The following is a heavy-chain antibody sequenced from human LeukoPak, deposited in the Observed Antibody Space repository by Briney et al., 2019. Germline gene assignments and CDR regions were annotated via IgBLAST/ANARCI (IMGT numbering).Heavy chain of an antibody. V-gene: IGHV3-20*04. D-gene: IGHD3-3*01. J-gene: IGHJ4*02. CDR3: ARGAIYDFWSGYYAFDY. Sequence: GGSLRLSCAASGFTFDDYGMSWVRHAPGKGLEWVSGINWNGGSTGYADSVKGRFTISRDNAKNSLYLQMNSLRAEDTALYYCARGAIYDFWSGYYAFDYWGQGTLVTASS. CDR2: INWNGGST. CDR1: GFTFDDYG.